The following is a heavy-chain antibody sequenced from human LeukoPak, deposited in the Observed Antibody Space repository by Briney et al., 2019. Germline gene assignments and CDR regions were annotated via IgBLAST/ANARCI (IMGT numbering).Heavy chain of an antibody. CDR3: ARAGDWNDLPY. J-gene: IGHJ4*02. Sequence: ASETLSLTCSVSGGSINNFYWSWVRQSPGKGLEYIGYIFYTGSTNYNPSLKGRVSISVDTSRNQFSLRLNSVTAADTAVYYCARAGDWNDLPYWGQGILVIVTS. CDR2: IFYTGST. D-gene: IGHD1-1*01. V-gene: IGHV4-59*01. CDR1: GGSINNFY.